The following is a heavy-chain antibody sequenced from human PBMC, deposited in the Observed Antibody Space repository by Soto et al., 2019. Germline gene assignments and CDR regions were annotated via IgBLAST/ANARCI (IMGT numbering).Heavy chain of an antibody. D-gene: IGHD6-13*01. V-gene: IGHV3-30*03. CDR2: ISYDGSNK. J-gene: IGHJ4*02. CDR3: ATFSSSAPLFDY. CDR1: GFTFSSYG. Sequence: VGSLRLSCAASGFTFSSYGMHWVRQAPGKGLEWVAVISYDGSNKYYADSVKGRFTISRDNSKNTLYLQMNSLRAEDTAVYYCATFSSSAPLFDYWGQGTLVTVSS.